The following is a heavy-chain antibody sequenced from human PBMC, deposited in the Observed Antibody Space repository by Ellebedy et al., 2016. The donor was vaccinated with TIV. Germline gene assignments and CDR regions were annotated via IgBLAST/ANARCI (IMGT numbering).Heavy chain of an antibody. V-gene: IGHV3-30*03. J-gene: IGHJ6*02. CDR1: GFTFSSYG. Sequence: LSLTCAASGFTFSSYGIHWVRQAPGEGLEWVTVISHDGFSKYFADSVKGRFTISRDNSKNTVYLQMNSLRAEDTAVYYCARGNWASFYYYGMDVWGQGTTVTVSS. D-gene: IGHD7-27*01. CDR3: ARGNWASFYYYGMDV. CDR2: ISHDGFSK.